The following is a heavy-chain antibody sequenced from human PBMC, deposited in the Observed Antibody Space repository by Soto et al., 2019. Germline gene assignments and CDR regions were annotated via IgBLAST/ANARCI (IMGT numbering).Heavy chain of an antibody. Sequence: QVQLVQSGAEVKKPGASVKVSCKASGYTFTSYGISWVRQAPGQGLEWMGWISAYNGNTNYAQKLQGRVTMTTDTSTSTAYMELRSLRSDDTAVYYCARDSSWLYYYDSSGKRERFDYWGQGTLVTVSS. CDR3: ARDSSWLYYYDSSGKRERFDY. CDR1: GYTFTSYG. V-gene: IGHV1-18*01. CDR2: ISAYNGNT. D-gene: IGHD3-22*01. J-gene: IGHJ4*02.